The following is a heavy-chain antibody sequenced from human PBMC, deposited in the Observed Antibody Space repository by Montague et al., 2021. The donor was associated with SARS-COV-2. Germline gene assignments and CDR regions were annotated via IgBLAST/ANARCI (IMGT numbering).Heavy chain of an antibody. Sequence: CAISGDSVSSHIATWNWIRQSPSRGLEWLGRTYYRSKWYNDYAVSVKSRVIINPDTSNNRISLQLNSVTPEDTAVYYCARAYCGGDCYCYWYFDLWGRGTLVTVSS. D-gene: IGHD2-21*02. CDR3: ARAYCGGDCYCYWYFDL. CDR2: TYYRSKWYN. J-gene: IGHJ2*01. CDR1: GDSVSSHIAT. V-gene: IGHV6-1*01.